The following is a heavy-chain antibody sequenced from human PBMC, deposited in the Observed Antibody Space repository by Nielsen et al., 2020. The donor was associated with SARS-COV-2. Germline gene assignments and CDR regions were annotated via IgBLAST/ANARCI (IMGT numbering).Heavy chain of an antibody. V-gene: IGHV4-34*01. J-gene: IGHJ6*03. D-gene: IGHD3-10*01. CDR1: GGSFSGYY. CDR3: ARVRGYYYYMDV. CDR2: INHSGST. Sequence: SETLSLTCAVYGGSFSGYYWNWIRQPPGKGLEWIGEINHSGSTNYNPSLKSRVTISVDTSKNQFSLKLSSVTAADTAVYYCARVRGYYYYMDVWGKGTTVTVSS.